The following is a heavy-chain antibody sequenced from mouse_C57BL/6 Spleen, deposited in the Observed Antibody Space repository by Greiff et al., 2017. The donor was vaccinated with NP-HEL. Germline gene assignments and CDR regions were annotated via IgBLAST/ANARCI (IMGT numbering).Heavy chain of an antibody. Sequence: EVHLVESGPGLVKPSQSLSLTCSVTGYSITSGYYWNWIRQCPGNKREWMGYISYDGSNNYNPALKNRISITRDTSKNQFFLKLNSVTTEDTATYYCARAGPDSYYSNYGAMDYWGQGTSVTVSS. V-gene: IGHV3-6*01. CDR3: ARAGPDSYYSNYGAMDY. J-gene: IGHJ4*01. D-gene: IGHD2-5*01. CDR2: ISYDGSN. CDR1: GYSITSGYY.